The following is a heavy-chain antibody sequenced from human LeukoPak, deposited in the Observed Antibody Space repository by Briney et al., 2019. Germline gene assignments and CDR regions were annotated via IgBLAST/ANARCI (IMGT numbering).Heavy chain of an antibody. CDR3: ARDRGNSAYGAWFDS. V-gene: IGHV3-48*03. CDR1: GFXFSSHD. D-gene: IGHD5-12*01. CDR2: ISSGSTTM. Sequence: PGGSLRLSCAASGFXFSSHDINWVRQGPGKGLKWLSYISSGSTTMDYADSVKGRFTISRDNAKNSLFLQMNSLRAEDTGIYYCARDRGNSAYGAWFDSWGQGTLVTVSS. J-gene: IGHJ5*01.